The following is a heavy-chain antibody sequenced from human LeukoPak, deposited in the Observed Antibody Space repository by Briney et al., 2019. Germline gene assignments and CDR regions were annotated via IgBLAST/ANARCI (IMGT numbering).Heavy chain of an antibody. CDR2: IYSGGST. J-gene: IGHJ4*02. CDR1: GFTVSSNY. CDR3: ARGVYDFLWGSYRYIDY. D-gene: IGHD3-16*02. Sequence: GGSLRLSCAASGFTVSSNYMSWVRQAPGKGLEWVSVIYSGGSTYYADSVKGRFTISRDNSKNTLYLQMNSLRAEDTAVYYCARGVYDFLWGSYRYIDYWGQGTLVTVSS. V-gene: IGHV3-53*01.